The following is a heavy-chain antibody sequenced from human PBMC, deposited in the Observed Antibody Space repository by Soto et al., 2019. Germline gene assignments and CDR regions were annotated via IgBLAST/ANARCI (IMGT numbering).Heavy chain of an antibody. CDR2: IWYDGSNK. J-gene: IGHJ1*01. D-gene: IGHD6-13*01. Sequence: RRLSCAASGFTFSSYGMHWVRQAPGKGLEWVAVIWYDGSNKYYADSVKGRFTISRDNSKNTLYLQMNSLRAEDTAVYYCARGGSSSWYKGEYFQHWGQGTLVTVSS. CDR3: ARGGSSSWYKGEYFQH. CDR1: GFTFSSYG. V-gene: IGHV3-33*01.